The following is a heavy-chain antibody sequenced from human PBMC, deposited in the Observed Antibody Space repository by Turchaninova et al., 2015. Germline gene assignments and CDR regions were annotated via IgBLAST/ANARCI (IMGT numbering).Heavy chain of an antibody. CDR3: ARQRSGFLSVVSLDF. V-gene: IGHV5-51*01. CDR1: GYSFSSYW. D-gene: IGHD2-21*01. Sequence: EVQLVQSGTAVKKPGESVKIACKTSGYSFSSYWIVWVRQTPEKGLEWMGGVYPGETVRRYHRYFQDQVTMSGDDATTAYLQWTVLKASDTALFFCARQRSGFLSVVSLDFWGQGTLVSVSS. J-gene: IGHJ4*02. CDR2: VYPGETVR.